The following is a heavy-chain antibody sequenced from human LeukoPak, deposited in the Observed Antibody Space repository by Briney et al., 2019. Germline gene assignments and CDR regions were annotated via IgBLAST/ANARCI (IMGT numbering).Heavy chain of an antibody. J-gene: IGHJ4*02. V-gene: IGHV1-46*01. D-gene: IGHD3-16*01. Sequence: ASVKVSCKASRYTFTNFYIQWVRQAPGQGLEWMGIINPSGGNTNYAPKFQGRVTMTRDTYTSKVYMELNRQTYEDTAVYYCSMGVTNFFDFWAQGTLVTVSS. CDR2: INPSGGNT. CDR3: SMGVTNFFDF. CDR1: RYTFTNFY.